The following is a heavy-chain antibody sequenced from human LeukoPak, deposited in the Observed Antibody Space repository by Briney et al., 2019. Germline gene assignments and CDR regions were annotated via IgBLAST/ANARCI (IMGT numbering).Heavy chain of an antibody. CDR2: IYYSGST. Sequence: PSETLSLTCTVSGDSISTNYYWNWVRQSPGKGLEWIGHIYYSGSTNYNPSLKSRVTISLDTSKNQFSLELSSVTAADTAVYYCARDTSGWYYFDFWGQGTLVTVSS. CDR3: ARDTSGWYYFDF. V-gene: IGHV4-59*01. CDR1: GDSISTNYY. D-gene: IGHD6-19*01. J-gene: IGHJ4*02.